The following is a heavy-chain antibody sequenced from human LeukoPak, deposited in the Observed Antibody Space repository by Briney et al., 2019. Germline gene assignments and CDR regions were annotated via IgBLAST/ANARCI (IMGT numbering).Heavy chain of an antibody. CDR2: IYSGGST. CDR3: ASTLYYYGSGSYYDY. CDR1: GFTVSSNY. D-gene: IGHD3-10*01. J-gene: IGHJ4*02. Sequence: PGGSLRLSCAASGFTVSSNYMSWVRQSPGKGLEGVSVIYSGGSTYYADSVKGRFTISRDNSKNTLYLQMNSLRAEDTAVYYCASTLYYYGSGSYYDYWGQGTLVTVSS. V-gene: IGHV3-53*01.